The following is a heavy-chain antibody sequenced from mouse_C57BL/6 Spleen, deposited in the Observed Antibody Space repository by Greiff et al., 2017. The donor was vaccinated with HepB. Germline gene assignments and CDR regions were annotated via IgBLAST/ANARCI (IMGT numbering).Heavy chain of an antibody. CDR3: ARDLAGDY. Sequence: DVQLVESGGGLVKPGGSLKLSCAASGFTFSSYAMSWVRQTPEKRLEWVATISDGGSYTYYPDNVKGRFTISRDNAKNNLYLQMSHLKSEDTAMYYCARDLAGDYWGQGTTLTVSS. CDR2: ISDGGSYT. CDR1: GFTFSSYA. D-gene: IGHD4-1*01. J-gene: IGHJ2*01. V-gene: IGHV5-4*01.